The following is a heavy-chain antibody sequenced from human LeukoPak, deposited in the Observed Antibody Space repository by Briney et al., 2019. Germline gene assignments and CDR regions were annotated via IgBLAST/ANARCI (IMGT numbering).Heavy chain of an antibody. CDR1: GYTFTSYY. J-gene: IGHJ4*02. Sequence: ASVKVSCKASGYTFTSYYMHLVRQAPGQGLEWMGIINPSGGSTSYAQKFQGGVTMTRDTSTSTVYMELSSLRSEDTAVYYCARDRIAAAGTNDYWGQGTLVTVSS. CDR2: INPSGGST. V-gene: IGHV1-46*01. D-gene: IGHD6-13*01. CDR3: ARDRIAAAGTNDY.